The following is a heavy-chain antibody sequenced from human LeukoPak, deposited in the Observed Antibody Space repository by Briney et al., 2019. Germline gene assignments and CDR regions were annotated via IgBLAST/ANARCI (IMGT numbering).Heavy chain of an antibody. CDR2: FDPEDGET. CDR1: GYTLTELS. Sequence: ASVKVSCKVSGYTLTELSMHWVRQAPGKGLERMGGFDPEDGETIYAQKFQGGVTMTEDTSTDTAYMELSSLRSEDTAVYYCATGEFLFVGATKYGWFDPWGQGTLVTVSS. CDR3: ATGEFLFVGATKYGWFDP. J-gene: IGHJ5*02. V-gene: IGHV1-24*01. D-gene: IGHD1-26*01.